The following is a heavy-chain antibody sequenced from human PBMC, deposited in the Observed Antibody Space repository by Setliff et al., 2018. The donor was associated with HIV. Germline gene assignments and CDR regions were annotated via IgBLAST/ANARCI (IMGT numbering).Heavy chain of an antibody. J-gene: IGHJ4*02. CDR2: ISYDGSNK. Sequence: GSLRLSCAASGFTFSSYAMHWVRQAPGKGLEWVAVISYDGSNKYYADSVKGRFTISRDNSKNTLYLQMNSLRAEDTAVYYCAMCYERWLVNYWGQGTLVTVSS. CDR1: GFTFSSYA. D-gene: IGHD3-22*01. CDR3: AMCYERWLVNY. V-gene: IGHV3-30*04.